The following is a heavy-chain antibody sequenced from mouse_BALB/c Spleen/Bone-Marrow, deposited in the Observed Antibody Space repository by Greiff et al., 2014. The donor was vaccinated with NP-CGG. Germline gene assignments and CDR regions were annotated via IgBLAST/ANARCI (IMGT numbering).Heavy chain of an antibody. CDR1: GYNFISYW. D-gene: IGHD2-4*01. V-gene: IGHV1-7*01. J-gene: IGHJ4*01. CDR2: INPSTGYT. Sequence: QVQLKESGAELAKPGASVKMSCKASGYNFISYWMHWVKQRPGQGLEWIGYINPSTGYTEYNQKFKDKATLTADKSSSKAYMQLSSLTSEDSAVYCCARNYDYDGGYYAMDYWGQGTSVTVSS. CDR3: ARNYDYDGGYYAMDY.